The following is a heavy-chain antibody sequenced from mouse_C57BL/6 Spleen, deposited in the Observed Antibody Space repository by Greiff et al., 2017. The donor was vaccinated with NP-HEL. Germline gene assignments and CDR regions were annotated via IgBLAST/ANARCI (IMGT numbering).Heavy chain of an antibody. CDR1: GYTFTSYW. V-gene: IGHV1-61*01. D-gene: IGHD2-10*01. CDR3: ARSYYGRAMDY. J-gene: IGHJ4*01. CDR2: IYPSDSET. Sequence: QVQLQQSGAELVRPGSSVKLSCKASGYTFTSYWMDWVKQRPGQGLEWIGNIYPSDSETHYNQKFKDKATLTVDKSSSTAYMQLSSLTSEDSAVYYCARSYYGRAMDYWGQGTSVTVSS.